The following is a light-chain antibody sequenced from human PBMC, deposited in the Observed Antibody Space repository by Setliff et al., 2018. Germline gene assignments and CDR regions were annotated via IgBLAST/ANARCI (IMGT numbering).Light chain of an antibody. Sequence: QSALTQPASVSGSPGQSITISCTGTSSDVGGYNYVSWYQQHPGKAPKLMIYEVSDRPSGVSNRFSGSKSGNTASLTISGLQAEDEADYYCTSYTASFTYVFGTGTKATVL. J-gene: IGLJ1*01. CDR2: EVS. CDR3: TSYTASFTYV. CDR1: SSDVGGYNY. V-gene: IGLV2-14*01.